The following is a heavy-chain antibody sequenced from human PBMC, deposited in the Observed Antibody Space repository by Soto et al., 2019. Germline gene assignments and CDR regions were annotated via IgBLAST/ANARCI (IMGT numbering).Heavy chain of an antibody. CDR3: VNAFGSGYYYRRDEYSQH. Sequence: NVLEWVAVISYDGNAAYYKESVKCRFTISRDNSKNTLYLQMSSLRTEDTAVYYCVNAFGSGYYYRRDEYSQH. V-gene: IGHV3-30*03. D-gene: IGHD3-22*01. CDR2: ISYDGNAA. J-gene: IGHJ1*01.